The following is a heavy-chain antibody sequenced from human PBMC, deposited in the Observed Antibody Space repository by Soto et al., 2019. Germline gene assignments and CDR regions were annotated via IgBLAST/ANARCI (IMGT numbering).Heavy chain of an antibody. Sequence: SVKVSCQASGYTFTSYGISWVRQAPGQGLEWMGGIIPIFGTANYAQKFQGRVTITADESTSTAYMELSSLRSEDTAVYYCASSYEDYYYGMDVWGQGTTVTVS. CDR3: ASSYEDYYYGMDV. CDR2: IIPIFGTA. J-gene: IGHJ6*02. D-gene: IGHD5-12*01. V-gene: IGHV1-69*13. CDR1: GYTFTSYG.